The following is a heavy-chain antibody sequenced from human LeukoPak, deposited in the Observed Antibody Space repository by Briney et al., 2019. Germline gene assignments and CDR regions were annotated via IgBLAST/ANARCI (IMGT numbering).Heavy chain of an antibody. CDR1: GFTFSSYA. V-gene: IGHV3-23*01. CDR3: ATSGFGSGSYYAAFDY. J-gene: IGHJ4*02. D-gene: IGHD3-10*01. CDR2: INDSGGST. Sequence: GGSLRLSCAASGFTFSSYAMSWVRQAPGKGLEWVSVINDSGGSTYYADSVRGRFTISRDNSKNTMYVQMNSLRAEDTAVYYCATSGFGSGSYYAAFDYWGQGTLVTVSS.